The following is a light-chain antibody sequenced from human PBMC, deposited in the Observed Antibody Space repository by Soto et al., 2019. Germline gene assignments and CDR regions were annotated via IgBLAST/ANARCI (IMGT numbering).Light chain of an antibody. J-gene: IGKJ2*01. CDR3: QQYGSSSFT. Sequence: EIVLTQSPATLSLSPGEGATLSCRASHSVASTYLAWYQQKPGLAPRLIIYGASNRASGTPDRFSGGGSGTDFTLTISRLEPEDFAVYYCQQYGSSSFTFGQGTTLEIK. CDR2: GAS. CDR1: HSVASTY. V-gene: IGKV3-20*01.